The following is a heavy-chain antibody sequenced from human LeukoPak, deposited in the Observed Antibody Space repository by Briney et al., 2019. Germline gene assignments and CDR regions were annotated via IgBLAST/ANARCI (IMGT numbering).Heavy chain of an antibody. J-gene: IGHJ4*02. CDR1: GGSISNYY. V-gene: IGHV4-59*08. Sequence: SETLSLTCTVSGGSISNYYWSWIRQPPGKGLEWIAYIFDSGDTRYNPSLKSRVTISVDTSKNQFSRKLNSVTAADTAVYYCARHPLRGGFDYWGQGTLVTVSS. CDR3: ARHPLRGGFDY. CDR2: IFDSGDT.